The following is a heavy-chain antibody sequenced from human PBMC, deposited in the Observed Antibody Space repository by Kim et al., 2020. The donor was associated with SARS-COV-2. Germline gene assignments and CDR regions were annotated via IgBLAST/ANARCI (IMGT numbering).Heavy chain of an antibody. V-gene: IGHV6-1*01. CDR3: ARDRGTSGMPGWFDP. CDR2: TYYRSKWYY. J-gene: IGHJ5*02. D-gene: IGHD1-1*01. Sequence: SQTLSLTCAISGDSVSSNSAAWNWLRQSPSRGLEWLARTYYRSKWYYAYAVSVKSRITITPDTSKNQFSLQLNFVTPEDTAVYYCARDRGTSGMPGWFDPWGQGTLVTVSS. CDR1: GDSVSSNSAA.